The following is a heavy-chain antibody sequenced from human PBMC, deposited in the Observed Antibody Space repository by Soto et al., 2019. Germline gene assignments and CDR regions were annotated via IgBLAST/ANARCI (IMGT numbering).Heavy chain of an antibody. Sequence: EVQLLESGGGLVQPGGSLRLSCAASGFTFSSCAMSWVHQSSEKGLEWVSAITGSGGDTFHADSVKGRFTISRDNSQNTLYLQMSSLRAEDTAVYYCAKGSASGSPYYFDYWGQGILVTVSS. CDR3: AKGSASGSPYYFDY. CDR1: GFTFSSCA. V-gene: IGHV3-23*01. J-gene: IGHJ4*02. CDR2: ITGSGGDT. D-gene: IGHD6-25*01.